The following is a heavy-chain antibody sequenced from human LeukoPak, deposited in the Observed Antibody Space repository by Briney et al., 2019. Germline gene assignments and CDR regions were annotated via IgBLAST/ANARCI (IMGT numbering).Heavy chain of an antibody. V-gene: IGHV3-23*01. J-gene: IGHJ3*01. CDR3: ARGYSNYGYVFDF. Sequence: GGTLRLSCAASGFTFSSYGMSWVRQAPGKGLEWVSAISGSGGSTYYADSVKGRFTISRDNAKNSLYLQMNSLGAEDTAVYYCARGYSNYGYVFDFWGQGTMVTVSS. D-gene: IGHD4-11*01. CDR1: GFTFSSYG. CDR2: ISGSGGST.